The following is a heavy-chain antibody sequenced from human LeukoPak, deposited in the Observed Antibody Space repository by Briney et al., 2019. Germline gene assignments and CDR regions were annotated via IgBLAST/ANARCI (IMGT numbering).Heavy chain of an antibody. D-gene: IGHD2-21*01. CDR2: INTDGSRT. CDR1: GFTFSSYW. CDR3: GRDYSPDY. V-gene: IGHV3-74*01. J-gene: IGHJ4*02. Sequence: PGGSLRLSCAASGFTFSSYWMHWVRQVPGKGLVWVSHINTDGSRTGYAGSVKGRFTISRDNAKNTLFLQMNSLRAEDTAVYYCGRDYSPDYWGQGTLVTVSS.